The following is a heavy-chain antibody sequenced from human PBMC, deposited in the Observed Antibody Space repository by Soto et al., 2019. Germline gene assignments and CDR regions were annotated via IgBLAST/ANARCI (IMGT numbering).Heavy chain of an antibody. D-gene: IGHD3-16*02. V-gene: IGHV3-30*18. J-gene: IGHJ3*02. CDR3: AKLSGRAFDI. CDR1: GFSFSTYG. Sequence: XXSLRLSCAASGFSFSTYGMDWVRQAPGKGLEWVAFISNDGSNKYYADSVKGRFTISRDNSKNTLYLQMHSLRAEDTAVYYCAKLSGRAFDIWGQGTMVTVSS. CDR2: ISNDGSNK.